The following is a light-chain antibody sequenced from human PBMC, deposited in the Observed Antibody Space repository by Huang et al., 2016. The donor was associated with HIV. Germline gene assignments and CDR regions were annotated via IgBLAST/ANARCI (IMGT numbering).Light chain of an antibody. J-gene: IGKJ2*01. CDR2: GAS. CDR3: QQSHDWPPYT. V-gene: IGKV3-15*01. Sequence: EIVMTQSPVTLSVSPGEIATLSCRASQSVSNNFAWYQQKPGQPPRLLTYGASTRATGIPGRFSGSGSGTEFTLTISNLQSEDFAVYYCQQSHDWPPYTFGQGTKLEIK. CDR1: QSVSNN.